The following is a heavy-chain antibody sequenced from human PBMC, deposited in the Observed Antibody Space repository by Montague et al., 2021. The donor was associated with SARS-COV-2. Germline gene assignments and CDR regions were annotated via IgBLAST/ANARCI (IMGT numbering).Heavy chain of an antibody. CDR3: ARGRGTYSLDY. CDR1: GFTLSRSA. D-gene: IGHD1-26*01. V-gene: IGHV3-30-3*01. Sequence: SLRLSCAASGFTLSRSAMHWVRQAPGKGLEWVAVISYDGSNKHNADSVKGRFTISRDKSKNTLYVQMNSLRAEDTAVYYCARGRGTYSLDYWGQGTLVTVSS. J-gene: IGHJ4*02. CDR2: ISYDGSNK.